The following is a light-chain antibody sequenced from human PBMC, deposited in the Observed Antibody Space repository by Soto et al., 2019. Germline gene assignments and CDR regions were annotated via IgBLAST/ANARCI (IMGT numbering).Light chain of an antibody. V-gene: IGKV3-11*01. CDR3: QKRSNWPVN. J-gene: IGKJ4*01. CDR1: QSVSSY. Sequence: EIVSTQSPATLSLSPGERATLSCMASQSVSSYLAWYQQKPGQAPRLLIYDASNRATGIPARFSGSGSGTDFTLTISSLEPEDFAVYYCQKRSNWPVNFGGGTKVDIK. CDR2: DAS.